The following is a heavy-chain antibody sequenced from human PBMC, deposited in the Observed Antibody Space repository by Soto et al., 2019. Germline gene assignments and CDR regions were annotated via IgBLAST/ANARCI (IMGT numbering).Heavy chain of an antibody. D-gene: IGHD1-1*01. CDR2: ISHSGST. CDR1: SGPFSGYY. Sequence: QVQLQQWGAGLLKPSETLSLTCAVSSGPFSGYYWSWIRQSPGKGLEWIGEISHSGSTNYNPSLKSRVTISVDTSKNQFSLKLSSVTAADTAVYYCAISYITNDAFDIWGQGTFVTVSS. V-gene: IGHV4-34*01. J-gene: IGHJ3*02. CDR3: AISYITNDAFDI.